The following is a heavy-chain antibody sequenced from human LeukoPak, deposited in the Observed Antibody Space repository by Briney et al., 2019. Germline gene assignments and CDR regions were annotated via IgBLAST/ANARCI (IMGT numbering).Heavy chain of an antibody. Sequence: GGSLRLSCAASGFTLSNYWMNWVRQAPGKGLEWVAIINKDGSEQYYVDSVKGRFTISRDNAQNSLNLQMDSLRADDTAVYYCARAAKGRQLGSFDIWGQGAVV. J-gene: IGHJ3*02. CDR2: INKDGSEQ. CDR3: ARAAKGRQLGSFDI. D-gene: IGHD5-24*01. CDR1: GFTLSNYW. V-gene: IGHV3-7*05.